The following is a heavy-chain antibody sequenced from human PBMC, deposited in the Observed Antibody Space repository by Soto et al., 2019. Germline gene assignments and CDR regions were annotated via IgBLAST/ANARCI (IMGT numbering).Heavy chain of an antibody. CDR3: AKGAAMVSSTFNYFDY. D-gene: IGHD6-13*01. J-gene: IGHJ4*02. V-gene: IGHV3-23*01. Sequence: PGGSLRLSCAASGFFFSSYAMSWVRQAPGKGLEWVSGIGGSGGYKSYADSVKGRFTTSRDNSKNTLYLQMESLGAEDTAVYYCAKGAAMVSSTFNYFDYWGQGTLVTVSS. CDR2: IGGSGGYK. CDR1: GFFFSSYA.